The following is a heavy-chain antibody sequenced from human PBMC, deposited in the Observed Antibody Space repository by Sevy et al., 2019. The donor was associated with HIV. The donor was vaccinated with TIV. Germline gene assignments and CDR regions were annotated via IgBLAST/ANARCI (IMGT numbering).Heavy chain of an antibody. CDR3: ARVQAYSSSSQGWFDP. D-gene: IGHD6-6*01. Sequence: ASVKVSCKASGYTFTGYYMHWVRQAPGQGLEWMGWINPNSGGTNYAQKFQGRVTMTRDTSISTAYMELRRLRSDDTAVYCCARVQAYSSSSQGWFDPWGQGTLVTVSS. V-gene: IGHV1-2*02. J-gene: IGHJ5*02. CDR1: GYTFTGYY. CDR2: INPNSGGT.